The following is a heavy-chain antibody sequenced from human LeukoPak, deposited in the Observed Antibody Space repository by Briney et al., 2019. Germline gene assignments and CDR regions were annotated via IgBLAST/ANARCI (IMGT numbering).Heavy chain of an antibody. D-gene: IGHD5/OR15-5a*01. J-gene: IGHJ3*01. CDR1: GYTFSDYY. V-gene: IGHV1-2*02. Sequence: ASVRVSCKASGYTFSDYYIHWVRQAPGRGLEWLGWINPRTGVTSRTQSLQGRVIMTASLSISTVYLDLSRLRPDDTAVYYCAKAVVVSDDGLDVWGRGTLVTVS. CDR3: AKAVVVSDDGLDV. CDR2: INPRTGVT.